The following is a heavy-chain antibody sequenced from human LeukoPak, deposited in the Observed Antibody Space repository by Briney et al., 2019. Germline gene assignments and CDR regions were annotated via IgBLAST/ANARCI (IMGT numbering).Heavy chain of an antibody. CDR1: GFTVSSNY. CDR3: ARGRTTVVTPLGPLDY. V-gene: IGHV3-53*01. CDR2: IYSGGST. J-gene: IGHJ4*02. Sequence: GGSLRLSCAASGFTVSSNYMSWVRQAPGKGLEWVSVIYSGGSTYYADSVKGRFTISRDNSRNTLYLQMNSLRAEDTAVYYCARGRTTVVTPLGPLDYWGQGTLVTVSS. D-gene: IGHD4-23*01.